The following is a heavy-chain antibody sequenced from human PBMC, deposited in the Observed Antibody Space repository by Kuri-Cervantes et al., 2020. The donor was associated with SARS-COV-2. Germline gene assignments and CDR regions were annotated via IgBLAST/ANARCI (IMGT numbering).Heavy chain of an antibody. J-gene: IGHJ3*02. Sequence: SETLSLTCTVSGGSISSSSYYWGWIRQPPGKGLEWIGSIYYSGSTYYNPSLKSRVTISVDTSKNQFSLKLSSVTAADTAVYYCARELGITMSWDAFDIWGQGTMVTVSS. CDR2: IYYSGST. CDR3: ARELGITMSWDAFDI. CDR1: GGSISSSSYY. V-gene: IGHV4-39*07. D-gene: IGHD3-22*01.